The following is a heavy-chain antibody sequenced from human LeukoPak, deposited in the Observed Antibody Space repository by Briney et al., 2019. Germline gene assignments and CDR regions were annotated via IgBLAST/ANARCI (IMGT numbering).Heavy chain of an antibody. Sequence: SETLSLTCDVFGGSFTDYFWTWIRQSPGKGLEWIGEINDYTANTNYNPSLNSRVSISLEKSKNQFSLELRSVTAADTAVYYCGRGRIARIVVVHSFHYGMDVWGQGTTVTVSS. CDR3: GRGRIARIVVVHSFHYGMDV. CDR2: INDYTANT. V-gene: IGHV4-34*01. D-gene: IGHD3-22*01. CDR1: GGSFTDYF. J-gene: IGHJ6*02.